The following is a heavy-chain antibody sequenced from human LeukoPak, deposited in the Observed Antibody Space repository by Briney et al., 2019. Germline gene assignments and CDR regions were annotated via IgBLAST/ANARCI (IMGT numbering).Heavy chain of an antibody. D-gene: IGHD1-26*01. Sequence: GGSLRLSCAASGFTFSDYYMTWIRQAPGKGLEWVSFISSSSSYTNYADSVKGRFTISRDNAKNSLYLQMNSLRAEDTAVYYCARVGEYSGSYRDSWGQGTLVTVSS. CDR3: ARVGEYSGSYRDS. V-gene: IGHV3-11*05. CDR1: GFTFSDYY. CDR2: ISSSSSYT. J-gene: IGHJ4*02.